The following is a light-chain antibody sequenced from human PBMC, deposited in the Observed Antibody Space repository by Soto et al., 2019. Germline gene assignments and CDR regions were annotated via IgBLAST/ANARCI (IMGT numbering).Light chain of an antibody. CDR2: DAS. J-gene: IGKJ3*01. CDR1: QSVSSY. Sequence: EIVLTQSPATLSLSPGERATLSCRASQSVSSYLAWYQQKPGQAPRLLIYDASNRATGIPARFSGSGSGTDFTLTISSLEPEDFEVYYCQQRSNWPQGSTFGPGTKVDTK. CDR3: QQRSNWPQGST. V-gene: IGKV3-11*01.